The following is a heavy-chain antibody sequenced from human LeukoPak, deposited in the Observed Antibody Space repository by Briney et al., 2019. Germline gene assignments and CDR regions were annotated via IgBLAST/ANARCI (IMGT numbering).Heavy chain of an antibody. Sequence: GGSLRLSCAVSGFTFSSDWMIWVRQAPGKGLEWVSYISSSGSTIYYADSVKGRFTISRDNAKNSLYLQMNSLRAEDTAVYYCAKLLYYYDSSQPYWGQGTLVSVSS. CDR3: AKLLYYYDSSQPY. CDR1: GFTFSSDW. D-gene: IGHD3-22*01. CDR2: ISSSGSTI. J-gene: IGHJ4*02. V-gene: IGHV3-48*03.